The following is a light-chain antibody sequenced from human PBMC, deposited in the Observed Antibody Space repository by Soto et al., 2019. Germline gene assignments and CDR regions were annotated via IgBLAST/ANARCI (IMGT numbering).Light chain of an antibody. V-gene: IGKV3-15*01. Sequence: EMAVTQSPATLSVSPGERATLSCRASQSVASNLAWYQQKPGQTPRLLIYAASTRATGIPARFSGSGSGTEFTLTISSLQPDDFATYDGQHYNSYSEAFGQGTKVDIK. J-gene: IGKJ1*01. CDR2: AAS. CDR1: QSVASN. CDR3: QHYNSYSEA.